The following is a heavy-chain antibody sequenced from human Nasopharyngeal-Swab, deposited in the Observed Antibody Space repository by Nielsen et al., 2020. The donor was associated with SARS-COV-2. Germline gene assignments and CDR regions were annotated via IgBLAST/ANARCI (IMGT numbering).Heavy chain of an antibody. Sequence: GEALKISWAASGFTFSSYAMTWIRQAPGKGLEWVSGVSGSGGTTKYADSVKGRFTISRDNSKNKLYLQMHSLRAEDTAVYYCAKDRYCSGGACYFNGFDYWGQGTLVTVSS. D-gene: IGHD2-15*01. CDR1: GFTFSSYA. J-gene: IGHJ4*02. V-gene: IGHV3-23*01. CDR3: AKDRYCSGGACYFNGFDY. CDR2: VSGSGGTT.